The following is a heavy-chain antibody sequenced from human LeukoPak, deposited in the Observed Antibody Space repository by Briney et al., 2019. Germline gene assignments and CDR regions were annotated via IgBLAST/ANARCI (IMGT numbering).Heavy chain of an antibody. Sequence: PSETLSLTCTVSDGSLSSFYWSWIRQPPGKGLEWIGYIYYSGSTNYNPSLKSRVTISVDTSKNQFSLKPSSVTAADTAVYYCARHSGSRDGFDIWGQGTMVTVSS. V-gene: IGHV4-59*08. CDR1: DGSLSSFY. D-gene: IGHD1-26*01. CDR3: ARHSGSRDGFDI. CDR2: IYYSGST. J-gene: IGHJ3*02.